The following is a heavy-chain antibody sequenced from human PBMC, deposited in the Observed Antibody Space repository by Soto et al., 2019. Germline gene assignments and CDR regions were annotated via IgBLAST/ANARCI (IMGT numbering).Heavy chain of an antibody. CDR3: ARDPGSSGWYWSFDL. Sequence: QVQLVESGGGVVQPGRSLRLSCAASGFTFSSYAMHWVRQAPGKGLEWVAVISYDGSNKYYADSVKGRFTISRDNSKNTLYLQMNSLRAEDTAVYYCARDPGSSGWYWSFDLWGRGTLVTVSS. V-gene: IGHV3-30-3*01. CDR1: GFTFSSYA. J-gene: IGHJ2*01. D-gene: IGHD6-19*01. CDR2: ISYDGSNK.